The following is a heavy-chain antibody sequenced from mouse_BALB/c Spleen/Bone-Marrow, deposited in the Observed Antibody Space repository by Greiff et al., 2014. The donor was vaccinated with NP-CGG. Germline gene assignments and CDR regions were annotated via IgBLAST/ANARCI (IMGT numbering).Heavy chain of an antibody. D-gene: IGHD2-14*01. CDR1: GYSFTGYT. V-gene: IGHV1-25*01. Sequence: EVQLQQSGPELVKPGASMKISCKASGYSFTGYTMNWVKQSHGKNLEWIGIINPYNGGTNYNQKFKGKATLTVDNSSSTAYMELLSLTSEDSAVYYCARMVYRNVEGLDYWGQGTSVTVSS. CDR3: ARMVYRNVEGLDY. J-gene: IGHJ4*01. CDR2: INPYNGGT.